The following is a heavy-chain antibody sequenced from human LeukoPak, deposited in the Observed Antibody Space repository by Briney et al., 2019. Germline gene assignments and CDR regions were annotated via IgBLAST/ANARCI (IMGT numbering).Heavy chain of an antibody. D-gene: IGHD4-4*01. Sequence: GGSLRLSCAASGFTFNSYGMHWVRQAPGKGLECVAVISYDGGIKYYADSVKGRFTISRDNSKNTLYLEMNSLRAEDTAVYYCAKTTARGGYYYYGLDVWGQGATVTVSS. J-gene: IGHJ6*02. CDR2: ISYDGGIK. CDR1: GFTFNSYG. V-gene: IGHV3-30*18. CDR3: AKTTARGGYYYYGLDV.